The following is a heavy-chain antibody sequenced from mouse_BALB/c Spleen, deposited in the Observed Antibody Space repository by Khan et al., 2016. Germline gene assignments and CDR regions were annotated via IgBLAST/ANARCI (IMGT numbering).Heavy chain of an antibody. J-gene: IGHJ2*01. V-gene: IGHV1-7*01. Sequence: QVQLQQSGAELAKPGASVKMSCKASGYTFSSYWMHWVKQRPEQGLEWIGYINPNTGYTEYNQKFKDKATLTADKSSSTAYMQLNSLTSEDSAVYCCARSWDGVDYWGQGTTLTVSS. D-gene: IGHD4-1*01. CDR1: GYTFSSYW. CDR2: INPNTGYT. CDR3: ARSWDGVDY.